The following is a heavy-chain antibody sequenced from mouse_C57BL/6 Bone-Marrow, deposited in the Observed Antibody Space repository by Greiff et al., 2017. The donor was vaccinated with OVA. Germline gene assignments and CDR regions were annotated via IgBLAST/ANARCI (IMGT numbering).Heavy chain of an antibody. CDR3: ARGYYGYYLFDY. J-gene: IGHJ2*01. CDR1: GFTFSDYG. D-gene: IGHD2-3*01. Sequence: EVHLVESGGGLVKPGGSLKLSCAASGFTFSDYGMHWVRQAPEKGLEWVAYISSGSSTIYYADTVKGRFTISRDNAKNTLFLQMTSLRSEDTAMYYCARGYYGYYLFDYWGQGTTLTVSS. V-gene: IGHV5-17*01. CDR2: ISSGSSTI.